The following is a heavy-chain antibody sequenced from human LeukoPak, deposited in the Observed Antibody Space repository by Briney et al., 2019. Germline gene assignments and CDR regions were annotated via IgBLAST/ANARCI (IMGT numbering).Heavy chain of an antibody. Sequence: GASVKVSCKASGYAFTGYYMHWVRQAPGQGLEWMGWINPNSGGTNYAQKFQGRVTMTRDTSISTAYMDLSRLRSDDTAVYYCARDLLSDYYDSSGEVFWGQGTLVTVSS. CDR2: INPNSGGT. CDR1: GYAFTGYY. D-gene: IGHD3-22*01. CDR3: ARDLLSDYYDSSGEVF. J-gene: IGHJ4*02. V-gene: IGHV1-2*02.